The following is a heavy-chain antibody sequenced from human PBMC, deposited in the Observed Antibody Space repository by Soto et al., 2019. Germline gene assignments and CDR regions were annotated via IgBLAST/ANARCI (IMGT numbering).Heavy chain of an antibody. J-gene: IGHJ6*03. D-gene: IGHD2-15*01. CDR2: ISSSGSTI. Sequence: GGSLRLSCAASGFTFSDYYMSWIRQAPGKGLEWVSYISSSGSTIYYADSVKGRFTISRDNAKNSLYLQMNSLRAEDTAVYYCARTVAASGEYYYYYYYMDVWGKGTTVTVSS. CDR1: GFTFSDYY. V-gene: IGHV3-11*01. CDR3: ARTVAASGEYYYYYYYMDV.